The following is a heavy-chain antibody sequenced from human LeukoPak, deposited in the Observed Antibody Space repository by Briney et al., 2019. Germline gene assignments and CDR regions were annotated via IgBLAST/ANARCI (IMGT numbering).Heavy chain of an antibody. CDR2: IGFVGSKK. CDR3: ATASHFTSSSWYDRSSGEDY. V-gene: IGHV3-33*03. J-gene: IGHJ4*02. D-gene: IGHD6-13*01. CDR1: GFTFSSND. Sequence: GGSLRLSGAASGFTFSSNDMDWVRQAPGKGLEWVAAIGFVGSKKYYADSVKGRFTISRDNSKNPLYLQMKSLRAEDTAWYYSATASHFTSSSWYDRSSGEDYWGQGTLVTASS.